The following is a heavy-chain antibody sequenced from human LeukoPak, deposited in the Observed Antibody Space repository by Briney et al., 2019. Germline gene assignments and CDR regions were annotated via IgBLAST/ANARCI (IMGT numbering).Heavy chain of an antibody. D-gene: IGHD2-15*01. J-gene: IGHJ5*02. CDR3: ARTVSRDIVVVVAATDGWFDP. V-gene: IGHV1-18*01. Sequence: ASVKVSCKASGYTFTSYGISWVRQAPGQGLEWMGWISAYNGNTNYAQKLQGRVTMTTDTSTSTAYMELRSLRSDDTAVYYCARTVSRDIVVVVAATDGWFDPWGQGTLVTVSS. CDR2: ISAYNGNT. CDR1: GYTFTSYG.